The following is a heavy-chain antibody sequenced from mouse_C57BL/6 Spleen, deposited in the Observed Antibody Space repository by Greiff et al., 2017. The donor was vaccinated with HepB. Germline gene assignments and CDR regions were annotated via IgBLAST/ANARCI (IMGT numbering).Heavy chain of an antibody. J-gene: IGHJ2*01. V-gene: IGHV1-7*01. CDR1: GYTFTSYW. D-gene: IGHD2-4*01. CDR3: ARRVYDYEGYFDY. Sequence: VQLQQSGAELAKPGASVKLSCKASGYTFTSYWMHWVKQRPGQGLEWIGYINPSSGYTKYNQKFKDKATLTADKSSSTAYMQLSSLTYEDSAVYYCARRVYDYEGYFDYWGQGTTLTVSS. CDR2: INPSSGYT.